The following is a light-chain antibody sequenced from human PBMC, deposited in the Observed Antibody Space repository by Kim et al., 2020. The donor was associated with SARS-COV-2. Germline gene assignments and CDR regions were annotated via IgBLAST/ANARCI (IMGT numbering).Light chain of an antibody. CDR1: QSISSW. CDR3: QQYDHYPRT. CDR2: AAS. V-gene: IGKV1D-16*01. J-gene: IGKJ1*01. Sequence: DIQMTQSPSLVSASVGDTVTITCRASQSISSWLAWYQQKPEKAPKSLIYAASSLQSGVPSRFSGSGSGTHFTLTINSLQPEDFATFFCQQYDHYPRTFCQGTKVDIK.